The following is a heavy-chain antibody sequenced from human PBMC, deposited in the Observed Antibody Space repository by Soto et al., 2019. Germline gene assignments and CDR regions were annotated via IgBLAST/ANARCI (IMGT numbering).Heavy chain of an antibody. CDR1: GGSISSYY. V-gene: IGHV4-59*01. J-gene: IGHJ4*02. CDR2: IYYSGST. Sequence: PSETLSLTCTDSGGSISSYYWSWIRQPPGKGLEWIGYIYYSGSTNYNPSLKSRVTISVDTSKNQFSLKLSSVTAADTAVYYCARQRGYCSSTSCYYYVDYWGQGTLVPISS. CDR3: ARQRGYCSSTSCYYYVDY. D-gene: IGHD2-2*01.